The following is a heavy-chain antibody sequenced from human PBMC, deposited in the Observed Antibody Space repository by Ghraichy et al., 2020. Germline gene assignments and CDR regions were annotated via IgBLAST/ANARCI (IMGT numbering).Heavy chain of an antibody. CDR2: ISYDGSNK. Sequence: GGSLRLSCAASGFTFSSYGMHWVRQAPGKGLEWVAVISYDGSNKYYADSVKGRFTISRDNSKNTLYLQMNSLRAEDTAVYYCAKESRIAAAGKGTIDYWGQGTLVTVSS. D-gene: IGHD6-13*01. CDR1: GFTFSSYG. CDR3: AKESRIAAAGKGTIDY. J-gene: IGHJ4*02. V-gene: IGHV3-30*18.